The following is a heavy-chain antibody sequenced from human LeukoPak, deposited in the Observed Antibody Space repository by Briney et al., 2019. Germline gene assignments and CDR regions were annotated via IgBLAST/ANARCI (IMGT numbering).Heavy chain of an antibody. Sequence: GGSLRLSCAASGFTFSSYGMHWVRQAPGKVLEWLAFIRYDGSNKYYADSVKGRFTISRDNSKNTLYLQMNSLRAEDTAVYYCAKSYGSGPLYYFDYWGQGTLVTVSS. V-gene: IGHV3-30*02. CDR3: AKSYGSGPLYYFDY. CDR1: GFTFSSYG. D-gene: IGHD3-10*01. CDR2: IRYDGSNK. J-gene: IGHJ4*02.